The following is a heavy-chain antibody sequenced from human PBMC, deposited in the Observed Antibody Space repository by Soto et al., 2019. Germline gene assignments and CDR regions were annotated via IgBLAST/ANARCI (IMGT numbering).Heavy chain of an antibody. J-gene: IGHJ6*02. D-gene: IGHD3-22*01. CDR3: ARGAYYYGSSGYPFYGMDV. CDR2: IYPGDSDT. Sequence: GESLKISCKGSGYSFTSYWIGWVRQMPGKGLEWMGIIYPGDSDTRYSPPFQGQVTISADKSISTAYLQWSSLKASDTAMYYCARGAYYYGSSGYPFYGMDVWGQGTTVTVSS. V-gene: IGHV5-51*01. CDR1: GYSFTSYW.